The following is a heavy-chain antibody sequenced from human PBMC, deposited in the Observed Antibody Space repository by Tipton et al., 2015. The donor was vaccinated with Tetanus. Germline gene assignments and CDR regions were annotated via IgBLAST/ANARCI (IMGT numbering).Heavy chain of an antibody. CDR2: MNPNSGNT. CDR1: GYTFTSYD. Sequence: QLVQSGAEVKKPGASVKVSCKASGYTFTSYDINWVRQATGQGLEWMGWMNPNSGNTGYAQKFQGRVTMTRNTSISTAYMELSSLRSEDTAVYYCARGGGLYFDFWSGYTDYWGPGTLVPVSP. D-gene: IGHD3-3*01. CDR3: ARGGGLYFDFWSGYTDY. V-gene: IGHV1-8*01. J-gene: IGHJ4*02.